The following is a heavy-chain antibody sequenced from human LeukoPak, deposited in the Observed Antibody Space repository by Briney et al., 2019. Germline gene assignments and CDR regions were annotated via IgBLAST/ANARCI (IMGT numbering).Heavy chain of an antibody. Sequence: ASVKVSCKASGYTFTGYYMHWVRQAPGQGLEWMGWINPNSGGTNYAQKFQGRVTMTRDTSISTAYMELSGLRSDDTAVYYCARVPGGYCSGGSCYGVDYWGQGTLVTVSS. CDR2: INPNSGGT. J-gene: IGHJ4*02. V-gene: IGHV1-2*02. CDR1: GYTFTGYY. CDR3: ARVPGGYCSGGSCYGVDY. D-gene: IGHD2-15*01.